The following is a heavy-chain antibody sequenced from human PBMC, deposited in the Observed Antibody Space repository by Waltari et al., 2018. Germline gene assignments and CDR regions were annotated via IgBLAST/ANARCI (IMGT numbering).Heavy chain of an antibody. CDR1: GFTFSSYG. V-gene: IGHV3-23*01. CDR3: AKDVKYSTDPIDY. D-gene: IGHD6-13*01. CDR2: IGISGNT. J-gene: IGHJ4*02. Sequence: EVQLLESGGDLVQPGGSLSLSCAASGFTFSSYGMRWVRQAPGKGLEWVSAIGISGNTYYADSVKGRFTISRDNSKNTLHLQMNSLRAEDTAIYYCAKDVKYSTDPIDYWGQGTLVTVSS.